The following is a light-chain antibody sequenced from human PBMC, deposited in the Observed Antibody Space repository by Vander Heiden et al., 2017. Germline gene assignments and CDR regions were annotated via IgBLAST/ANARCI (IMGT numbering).Light chain of an antibody. J-gene: IGKJ3*01. Sequence: EIVLTQSPRTLSLSPGERATLSCRASQSVSSSYLAWYQQKPGQAPRLLIYGASSRATGIPDRFSGSGSGTDFTLTISRLEPEDFAVYYCQQYGSSPMVTFGPGTKVDIK. CDR2: GAS. CDR3: QQYGSSPMVT. CDR1: QSVSSSY. V-gene: IGKV3-20*01.